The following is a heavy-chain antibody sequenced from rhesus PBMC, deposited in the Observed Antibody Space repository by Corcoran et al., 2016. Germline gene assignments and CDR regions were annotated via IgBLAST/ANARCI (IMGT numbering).Heavy chain of an antibody. D-gene: IGHD4-29*01. CDR2: ISGSCGST. Sequence: QVQLQESGPGLVKPSETLSLTCAVSGYSISSNYWSWIRQPPGRGLEWIGYISGSCGSTYNHPPLKRRVTMSTDTSKNQFSRKLSSVTAADTAVYYCARLGDYGVLGWGRGTLVTVSS. CDR3: ARLGDYGVLG. CDR1: GYSISSNY. V-gene: IGHV4-173*01. J-gene: IGHJ5-2*02.